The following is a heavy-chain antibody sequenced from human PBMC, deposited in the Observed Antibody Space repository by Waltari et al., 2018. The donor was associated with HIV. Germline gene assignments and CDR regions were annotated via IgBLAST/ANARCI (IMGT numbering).Heavy chain of an antibody. J-gene: IGHJ6*03. CDR2: INAGNGNT. Sequence: QVHLAQSGGEVKKPGASVKISCKASGYTLTSYGISWVRQAPGQRLEWMGWINAGNGNTKYSQKFQGRVTITRDTSASTAYMELSSLRSEDTAVYYCARGDAVAATYYYYYMDVWGKGTTVTVSS. D-gene: IGHD2-15*01. CDR1: GYTLTSYG. CDR3: ARGDAVAATYYYYYMDV. V-gene: IGHV1-3*01.